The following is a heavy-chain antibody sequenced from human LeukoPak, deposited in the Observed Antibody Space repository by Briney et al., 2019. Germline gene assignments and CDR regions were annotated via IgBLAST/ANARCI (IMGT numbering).Heavy chain of an antibody. Sequence: ASVKVSCKTSGYSFTNYGISWVRQAPGQGLEWMGWINPNSGGTNYAQKFQGRVTMTRDTSISTAYMELSRLRSDDTAVYYCATLGSYGYRARSYYYMDVWGKGTTVTVSS. D-gene: IGHD5-18*01. CDR3: ATLGSYGYRARSYYYMDV. CDR1: GYSFTNYG. CDR2: INPNSGGT. V-gene: IGHV1-2*02. J-gene: IGHJ6*03.